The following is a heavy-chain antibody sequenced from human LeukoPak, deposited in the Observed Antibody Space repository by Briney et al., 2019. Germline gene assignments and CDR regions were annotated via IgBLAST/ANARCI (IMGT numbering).Heavy chain of an antibody. J-gene: IGHJ3*02. CDR3: ANPHYGGHSDGAFDI. Sequence: SETLSLTCTVSGGSITTYYWSWIRQPAGKGLEWIGRVSTSGRTNYNPSLKSRLTMSADTSKKQFSLILNSVTAADTAVYRCANPHYGGHSDGAFDIWGQGTMVTVSS. CDR2: VSTSGRT. V-gene: IGHV4-4*07. D-gene: IGHD4-23*01. CDR1: GGSITTYY.